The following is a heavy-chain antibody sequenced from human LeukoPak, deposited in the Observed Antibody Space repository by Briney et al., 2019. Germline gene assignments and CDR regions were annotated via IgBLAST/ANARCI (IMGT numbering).Heavy chain of an antibody. CDR1: GYSISSGFH. Sequence: SETLSLTCTVSGYSISSGFHWDWIRQPPGKGLEWIGSIYHTGTTYYNLSLKSRFTISVDTSKNQFSLKLSSVTAADTAVYYCARERGGGSYREFDYWGQGTLVSVSS. CDR3: ARERGGGSYREFDY. D-gene: IGHD1-26*01. CDR2: IYHTGTT. V-gene: IGHV4-38-2*02. J-gene: IGHJ4*02.